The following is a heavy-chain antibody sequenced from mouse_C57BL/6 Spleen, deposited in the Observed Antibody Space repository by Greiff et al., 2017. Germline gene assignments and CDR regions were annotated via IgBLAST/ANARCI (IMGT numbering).Heavy chain of an antibody. V-gene: IGHV1-72*01. Sequence: QVQLQQPGAELVKPGASVKLSCKASGYTFTSYWMHWVKQRPGRGREWIGRIDPNSGGTKYTQKFKSKATLTVDKPSSTAYMQLSSLTSEDSAVYYCARSWLLGGYYAMDYWGQGTSVTVSS. J-gene: IGHJ4*01. CDR1: GYTFTSYW. CDR2: IDPNSGGT. D-gene: IGHD2-3*01. CDR3: ARSWLLGGYYAMDY.